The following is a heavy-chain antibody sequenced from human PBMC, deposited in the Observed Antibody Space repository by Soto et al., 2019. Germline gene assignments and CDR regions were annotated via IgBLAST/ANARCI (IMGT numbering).Heavy chain of an antibody. J-gene: IGHJ5*02. Sequence: GGSLRLSCAASGFTFSTYGMNWVRQAPGKGLEWVSYISSSISTMYYADSVKGRFTISRDNAKNSLYLQMNSLRDEDTAVYYCARDKQEWLASSGFDPWGQGTLVTVSS. CDR3: ARDKQEWLASSGFDP. V-gene: IGHV3-48*02. CDR2: ISSSISTM. CDR1: GFTFSTYG. D-gene: IGHD6-19*01.